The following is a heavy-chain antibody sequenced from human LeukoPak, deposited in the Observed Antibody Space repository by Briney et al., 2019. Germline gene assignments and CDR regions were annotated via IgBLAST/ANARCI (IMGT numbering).Heavy chain of an antibody. CDR2: ISDSGGNT. CDR3: AKDVRVGGGGMDV. CDR1: GFTFSTYA. V-gene: IGHV3-23*01. Sequence: PGRSLRLSCAASGFTFSTYALTWVGQAPGKGLEWVSLISDSGGNTYYADSVKGRFTISRDNSKNTLSLQMNSLRAEDTAVYYCAKDVRVGGGGMDVWGQGTPVTVSS. D-gene: IGHD1-26*01. J-gene: IGHJ6*02.